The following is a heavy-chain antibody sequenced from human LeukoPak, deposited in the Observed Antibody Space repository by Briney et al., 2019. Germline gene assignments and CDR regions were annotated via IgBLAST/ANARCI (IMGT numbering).Heavy chain of an antibody. D-gene: IGHD3-10*01. J-gene: IGHJ4*02. CDR1: GYGFTSYY. Sequence: ASVKVSCKAFGYGFTSYYIHWVRQAPGQGLEWMGIINPSVGGTTYARKFQGGVTMTRDTSTSTVYMELSSLRSEDTAVYYCARHGSGRYYPAEGRVDYWGQGTLVTVSS. V-gene: IGHV1-46*03. CDR2: INPSVGGT. CDR3: ARHGSGRYYPAEGRVDY.